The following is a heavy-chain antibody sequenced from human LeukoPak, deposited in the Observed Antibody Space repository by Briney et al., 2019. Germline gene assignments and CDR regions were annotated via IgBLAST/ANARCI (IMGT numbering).Heavy chain of an antibody. CDR1: GDSISSSTYY. D-gene: IGHD2-15*01. J-gene: IGHJ4*02. Sequence: SETLSLTCTASGDSISSSTYYWAWIRQPPGEGLEWIGSIYYTGRTHYIPSLKSRVTISLDTSNNPFSLKMSSVTAAGTGVYVCATQAPGGPLESWGQGTLVTVSS. CDR3: ATQAPGGPLES. V-gene: IGHV4-39*01. CDR2: IYYTGRT.